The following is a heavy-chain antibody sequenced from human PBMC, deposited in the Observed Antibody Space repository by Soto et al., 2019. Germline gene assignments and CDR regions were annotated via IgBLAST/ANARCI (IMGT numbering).Heavy chain of an antibody. D-gene: IGHD3-3*01. CDR1: GFTFSGYV. J-gene: IGHJ6*02. CDR3: ARDPYYDFWSGYSKRGMDV. CDR2: IWYDGSNK. Sequence: PGGSLRLSCAASGFTFSGYVMHWVRQAPGKGLEWVAVIWYDGSNKYYADSVKGRFTISRDNSKNTLYLQMNSLRAEDTAVYYCARDPYYDFWSGYSKRGMDVWGQGTTVTVSS. V-gene: IGHV3-33*01.